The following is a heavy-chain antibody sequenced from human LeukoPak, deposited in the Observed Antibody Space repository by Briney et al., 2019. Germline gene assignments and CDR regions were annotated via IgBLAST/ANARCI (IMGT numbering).Heavy chain of an antibody. V-gene: IGHV1-8*01. D-gene: IGHD3-22*01. J-gene: IGHJ3*02. CDR1: GYTFTSYD. CDR3: ARGRDYYDSSGYPRDI. CDR2: MNPNSGNT. Sequence: PEASVKVSCKASGYTFTSYDINWVRQATGQGLEWMGWMNPNSGNTGYAQKFQGRVTMTRSTSISTAYMELSSLRSEDTAVYYCARGRDYYDSSGYPRDIWGQGTMVTVSS.